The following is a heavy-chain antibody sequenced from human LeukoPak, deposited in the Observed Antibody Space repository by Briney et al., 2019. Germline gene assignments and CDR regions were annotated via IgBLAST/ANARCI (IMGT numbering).Heavy chain of an antibody. V-gene: IGHV3-30-3*01. CDR1: GFTFSSYA. CDR2: ISYDGSNK. D-gene: IGHD6-13*01. Sequence: QPGRSLRLSCAASGFTFSSYAMHWVRQAPGKGLEWVAVISYDGSNKYYADSVKGRFTISRDNSKNTLYLQMSSLRAEDTAVYYCARDLYSLGFDNWFDPWGQGTLVTVSS. J-gene: IGHJ5*02. CDR3: ARDLYSLGFDNWFDP.